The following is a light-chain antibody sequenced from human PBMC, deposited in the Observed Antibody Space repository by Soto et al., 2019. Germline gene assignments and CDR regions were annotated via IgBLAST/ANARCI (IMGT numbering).Light chain of an antibody. Sequence: QAVVTQPASVSGSPGQSITISCTGTSSDVGGYTYVSWYQQHPGKAPKLIIFEVINRPSGVSNRFSGSKSGNTASLTISGLQAEDGADYYCSSFTSSSTYVFGTGTKLTVL. CDR2: EVI. V-gene: IGLV2-14*01. CDR1: SSDVGGYTY. CDR3: SSFTSSSTYV. J-gene: IGLJ1*01.